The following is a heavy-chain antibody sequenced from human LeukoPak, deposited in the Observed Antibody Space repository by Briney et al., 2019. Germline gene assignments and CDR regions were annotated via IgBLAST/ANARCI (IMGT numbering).Heavy chain of an antibody. CDR3: AKQTLNYGDYGDGMDV. V-gene: IGHV3-30*18. CDR2: ISYDGTNK. J-gene: IGHJ6*02. Sequence: GGSLRPSCAASGFTFSSYGMHWVRQAPGKGLEWVAVISYDGTNKYYADSVKGRFTISRDNSKNTLYLQMNSLRAEDTAVYYCAKQTLNYGDYGDGMDVWGQGTAVTVSS. CDR1: GFTFSSYG. D-gene: IGHD4-17*01.